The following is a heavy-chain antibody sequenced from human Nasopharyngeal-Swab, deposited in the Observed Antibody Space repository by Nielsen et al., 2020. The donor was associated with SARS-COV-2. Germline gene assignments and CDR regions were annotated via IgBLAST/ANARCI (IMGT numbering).Heavy chain of an antibody. J-gene: IGHJ6*03. CDR2: IYYSGST. CDR1: GGSVSSGSYY. D-gene: IGHD4-17*01. V-gene: IGHV4-39*01. Sequence: SETLSLTCTVSGGSVSSGSYYWGWIRQPPGKGLEWIGSIYYSGSTYYNPSLKSRVTISVDTSKNQFSLKLSSVTAADTAVYYCARLIYGDYFDYYYYMDVWGKGTTVTVSS. CDR3: ARLIYGDYFDYYYYMDV.